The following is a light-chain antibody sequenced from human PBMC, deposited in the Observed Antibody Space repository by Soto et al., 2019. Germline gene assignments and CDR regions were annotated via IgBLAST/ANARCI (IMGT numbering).Light chain of an antibody. J-gene: IGKJ1*01. CDR2: AAS. Sequence: DIQMTQSPSSLSASVGDRVTITCRASQGIRDALGWYQQKPGKAPKRLIYAASSLQSGVPSRFSGSGSGTEXXXTIXXLQPEDFATYYCLQHNSYPQTFGQGTKVEIK. CDR1: QGIRDA. CDR3: LQHNSYPQT. V-gene: IGKV1-17*01.